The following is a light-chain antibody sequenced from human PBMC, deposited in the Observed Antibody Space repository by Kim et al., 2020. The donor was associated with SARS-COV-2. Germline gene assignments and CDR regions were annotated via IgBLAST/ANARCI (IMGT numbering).Light chain of an antibody. CDR3: SSYTSSSTLI. J-gene: IGLJ2*01. V-gene: IGLV2-18*02. CDR2: EVS. Sequence: GQSVTIPCTGTSSDVGSYNRVSWYQQPPGTAPKLIIYEVSDRPSGVPHRFPGSKSGNTASLTISWLQTEDEADYYCSSYTSSSTLIFGGGTQLTVL. CDR1: SSDVGSYNR.